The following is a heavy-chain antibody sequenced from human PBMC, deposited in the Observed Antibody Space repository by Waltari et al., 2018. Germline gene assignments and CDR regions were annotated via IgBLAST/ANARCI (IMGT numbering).Heavy chain of an antibody. D-gene: IGHD3-22*01. CDR1: GFTVSSNY. V-gene: IGHV4-59*05. J-gene: IGHJ4*02. CDR3: ARGDSSGYDY. CDR2: IYYSGST. Sequence: VQLVESGGGLIQPGGSLRLSCAASGFTVSSNYMSWVRQAPGKGLEWIGSIYYSGSTYYNPSLKSRVTISVDTSKNQFSLKLSSVTAADTAVYYCARGDSSGYDYWGQGTLVTVSS.